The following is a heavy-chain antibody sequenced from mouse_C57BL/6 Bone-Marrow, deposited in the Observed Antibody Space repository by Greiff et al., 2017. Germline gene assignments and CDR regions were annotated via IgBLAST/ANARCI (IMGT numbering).Heavy chain of an antibody. Sequence: EVMLVESGGGLVKPGGSLKLSCAASGFTFSDYGMHWVRQAPEKGLEWVAYISSGSSTIYYADTVKGRFTISRDNAKNTLFLQMTSLRSEDTAMYYCARPTMIPYYAMDYWGQGTSVTVSS. V-gene: IGHV5-17*01. CDR3: ARPTMIPYYAMDY. J-gene: IGHJ4*01. CDR1: GFTFSDYG. CDR2: ISSGSSTI. D-gene: IGHD2-4*01.